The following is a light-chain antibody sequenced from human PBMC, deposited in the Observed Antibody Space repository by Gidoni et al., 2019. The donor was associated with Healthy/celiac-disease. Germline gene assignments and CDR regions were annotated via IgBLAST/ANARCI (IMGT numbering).Light chain of an antibody. CDR2: GAS. CDR3: QQYGSLPQT. Sequence: MVLTQSPGTLSLSPGERASLSCRANQSVSSSYLAWYQQKPGQAPRLLIYGASSRATGIPDRFSGSGSGTDFTLTISRLEPEDLAVYYCQQYGSLPQTFGQGTKLEIK. V-gene: IGKV3-20*01. J-gene: IGKJ2*01. CDR1: QSVSSSY.